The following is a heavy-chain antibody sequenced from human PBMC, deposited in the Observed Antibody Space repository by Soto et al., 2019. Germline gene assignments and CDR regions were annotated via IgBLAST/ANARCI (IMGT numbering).Heavy chain of an antibody. V-gene: IGHV3-23*01. CDR2: ISGSGGST. J-gene: IGHJ4*02. Sequence: GGSLRLSCAASGFTFSSYAMSWVRQAPGKGLEWVSAISGSGGSTYYADSVKGRFTISRDNSKNTLYLQMNSLRAEDTAVYYCAKDRLGYYYDSSGYYFCYWGQGTLVTVSS. CDR3: AKDRLGYYYDSSGYYFCY. D-gene: IGHD3-22*01. CDR1: GFTFSSYA.